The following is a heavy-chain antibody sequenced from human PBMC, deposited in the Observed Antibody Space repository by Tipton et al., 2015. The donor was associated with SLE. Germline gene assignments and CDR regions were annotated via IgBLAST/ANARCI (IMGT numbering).Heavy chain of an antibody. D-gene: IGHD3-10*01. CDR1: GFTFSSYG. CDR2: ISYDGSNK. J-gene: IGHJ4*02. CDR3: SRSGGYQYFEY. Sequence: SLRLSCAASGFTFSSYGMHWVRQAPGKGLEWVAVISYDGSNKYYADSVKGRFTISRDNSKNTLYLQMNSLRAEDTAVYYCSRSGGYQYFEYWGQGTLVTVSS. V-gene: IGHV3-30*03.